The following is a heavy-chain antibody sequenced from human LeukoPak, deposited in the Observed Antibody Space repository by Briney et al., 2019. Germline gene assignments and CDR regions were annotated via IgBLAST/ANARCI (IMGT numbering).Heavy chain of an antibody. CDR1: GYTFTNYL. CDR2: ITPSVDTT. V-gene: IGHV1-46*01. D-gene: IGHD2-8*02. CDR3: AREESGGYFDY. J-gene: IGHJ4*02. Sequence: GASVKVSCKASGYTFTNYLLHWVRQAPGQGLEWVGRITPSVDTTNYAQKFRDRVTMTRDTSTSTVYMELSSLRSEDTAVYHCAREESGGYFDYWGQGTLVTVSS.